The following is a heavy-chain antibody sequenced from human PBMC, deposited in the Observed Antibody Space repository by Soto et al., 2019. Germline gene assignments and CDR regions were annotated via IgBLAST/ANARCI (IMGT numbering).Heavy chain of an antibody. CDR3: ARGLKAVEKDYMDV. CDR2: ITSSSSTI. V-gene: IGHV3-48*02. Sequence: PGGSLRLSCVASGLTFRTYSMNWVRQAPGKGLEWISYITSSSSTIYYAGSVKGRFTISRDNAKNSLYLHMTSLRDEDTAVYYWARGLKAVEKDYMDVWGKGTTVTVSS. J-gene: IGHJ6*03. CDR1: GLTFRTYS.